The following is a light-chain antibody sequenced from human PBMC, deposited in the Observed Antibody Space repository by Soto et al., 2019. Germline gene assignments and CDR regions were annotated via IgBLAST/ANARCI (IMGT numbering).Light chain of an antibody. J-gene: IGKJ4*01. CDR2: GAS. V-gene: IGKV3-15*01. CDR1: HSVDSN. Sequence: EIVMTQSPATLSVSPGERATLSCRASHSVDSNLAWYHQKPGQAPRLLIYGASTRATGIAARFSGSGSGTEFTLTINSLQSEDFAVYFCQQYNNWPLTFGGGTKVEIK. CDR3: QQYNNWPLT.